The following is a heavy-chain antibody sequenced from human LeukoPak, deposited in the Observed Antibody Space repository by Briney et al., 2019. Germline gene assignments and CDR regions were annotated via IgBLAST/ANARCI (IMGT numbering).Heavy chain of an antibody. CDR2: ISGSGGST. D-gene: IGHD5-18*01. V-gene: IGHV3-23*01. CDR1: GFTFSNYA. J-gene: IGHJ4*02. Sequence: PGGSLRLSCAAPGFTFSNYAMTWVRQAPGKGLEWVSVISGSGGSTYYADSVKGQFTIFRDNSKNTVYLQMNSLRADDTAVYYCAKGDTGMVRRYYFDSWGQGTLVTVSS. CDR3: AKGDTGMVRRYYFDS.